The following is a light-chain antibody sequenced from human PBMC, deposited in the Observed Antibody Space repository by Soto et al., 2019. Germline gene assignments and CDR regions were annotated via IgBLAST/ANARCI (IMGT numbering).Light chain of an antibody. CDR1: PNIGNF. CDR2: DMS. Sequence: DIQMTQSPSSLSASVGDRVTITCRASPNIGNFLYGCQQKPGKAPKLLIYDMSTLQTGAPSRFSGSGSATDFTLTMSSLQPEDFATYYFQQSYSVPWTFGQGTKVEIK. V-gene: IGKV1-39*01. CDR3: QQSYSVPWT. J-gene: IGKJ1*01.